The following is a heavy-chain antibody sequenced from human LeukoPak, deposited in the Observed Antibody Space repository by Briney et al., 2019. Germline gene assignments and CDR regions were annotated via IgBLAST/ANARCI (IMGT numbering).Heavy chain of an antibody. CDR1: GFTFSSYW. CDR3: AREFPGIAAPRYYYYMDV. Sequence: GGSLRLSCAASGFTFSSYWMSWVRQAPGKGLEWVANIKQDGSEKYYVDSVKGRFTISRDNAKNSLYLQMNSLRAEDTAVYYCAREFPGIAAPRYYYYMDVWGKGTTVTVSS. CDR2: IKQDGSEK. J-gene: IGHJ6*03. D-gene: IGHD6-13*01. V-gene: IGHV3-7*01.